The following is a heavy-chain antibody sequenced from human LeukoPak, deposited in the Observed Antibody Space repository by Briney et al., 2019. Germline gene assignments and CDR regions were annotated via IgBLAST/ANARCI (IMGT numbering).Heavy chain of an antibody. CDR1: GYSFTSYW. CDR2: IDPSDSYT. CDR3: ARHDGSGAQIAY. J-gene: IGHJ4*02. D-gene: IGHD6-25*01. Sequence: GESLRISCKGSGYSFTSYWTSWVRQMPGKGLEWMGRIDPSDSYTNYSPSFEGHVTISADKSINTAYLQWSSLQASDTAMYYCARHDGSGAQIAYWGQGTLVTVSS. V-gene: IGHV5-10-1*01.